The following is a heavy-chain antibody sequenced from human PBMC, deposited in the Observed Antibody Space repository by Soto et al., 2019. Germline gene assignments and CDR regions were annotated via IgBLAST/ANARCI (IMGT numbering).Heavy chain of an antibody. Sequence: QVQLVESGGGVVQPGRSLRLSCAASGFTFSSYAMHWVCQAPGKGLEWVAVISYDGSNKYYADSVKGRFTISRDNSKNTLYLQMNSQRAEDTAVYYCASHTTCGGDCSDAFDIWGRGTMVTVSS. CDR3: ASHTTCGGDCSDAFDI. D-gene: IGHD2-21*02. J-gene: IGHJ3*02. CDR2: ISYDGSNK. CDR1: GFTFSSYA. V-gene: IGHV3-30-3*01.